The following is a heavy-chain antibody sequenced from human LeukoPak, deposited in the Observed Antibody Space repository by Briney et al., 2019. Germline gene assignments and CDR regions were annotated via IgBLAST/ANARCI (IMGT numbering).Heavy chain of an antibody. Sequence: GESLKISCQGSGYRFTSYWIGWVRQLPGKGLEWMGIIYPGDSDTRYSPSFQGQVTISADKSIRTAYLQWSSLKASDTAMYYCAREDRRDGYNPFDYWGQGTLVTVSS. V-gene: IGHV5-51*01. CDR3: AREDRRDGYNPFDY. CDR1: GYRFTSYW. D-gene: IGHD5-12*01. J-gene: IGHJ4*02. CDR2: IYPGDSDT.